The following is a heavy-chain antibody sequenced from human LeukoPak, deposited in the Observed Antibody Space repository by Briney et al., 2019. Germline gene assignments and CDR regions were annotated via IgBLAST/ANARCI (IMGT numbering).Heavy chain of an antibody. V-gene: IGHV4-34*01. CDR1: GGSFSGYY. CDR3: ARAPVYYKF. CDR2: INHSGST. Sequence: SETLSLTCAVYGGSFSGYYWSWIRQPPGKGLEWIGEINHSGSTNYNPSLKSRVTISVDTSKNQFSLKLSPVTAADTAVYYCARAPVYYKFWGQGTLVTVSS. D-gene: IGHD3-10*01. J-gene: IGHJ4*02.